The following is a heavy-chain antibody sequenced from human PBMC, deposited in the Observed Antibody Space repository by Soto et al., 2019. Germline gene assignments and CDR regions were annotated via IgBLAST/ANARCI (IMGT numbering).Heavy chain of an antibody. CDR1: GFTFSSYA. CDR3: ARVSSRYYYYGMDV. CDR2: ISYDGSNK. D-gene: IGHD6-6*01. Sequence: GGSLRLSCAASGFTFSSYAMHWVRQAPGKGLEWVAVISYDGSNKYYADSVKGRFTISRDNSKNTLYLQMNSLRAEDTAVYYCARVSSRYYYYGMDVWGQGTTVTVSS. J-gene: IGHJ6*02. V-gene: IGHV3-30-3*01.